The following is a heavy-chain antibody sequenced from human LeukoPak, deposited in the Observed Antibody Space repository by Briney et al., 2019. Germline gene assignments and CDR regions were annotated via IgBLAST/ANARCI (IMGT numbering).Heavy chain of an antibody. D-gene: IGHD3-10*01. CDR2: MNPNSGNT. CDR1: GYTFTSYD. V-gene: IGHV1-8*01. CDR3: ARSWDNYYGSGSYYQEVDYYYYGMDV. J-gene: IGHJ6*02. Sequence: ASVKVSCKASGYTFTSYDINWVRQATGQGLEWMGWMNPNSGNTGYAQKFQGRVTMTRNTSISTAYMELSSLRSEDTAVYYCARSWDNYYGSGSYYQEVDYYYYGMDVWGQGTTVTVSS.